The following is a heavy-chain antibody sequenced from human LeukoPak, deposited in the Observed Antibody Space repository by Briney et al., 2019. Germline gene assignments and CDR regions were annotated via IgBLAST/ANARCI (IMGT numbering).Heavy chain of an antibody. CDR2: ITNSGNSK. CDR1: EFTFSSYS. V-gene: IGHV3-48*04. D-gene: IGHD5-18*01. CDR3: ARDKQLWFREGMDV. Sequence: GGSLRLSCAASEFTFSSYSMNWVRQAPGKGLEWVSYITNSGNSKSYADSVKGRFTISRDNAKNSLYLQMNSLRAEDTAVYYCARDKQLWFREGMDVWGQGTTVTVSS. J-gene: IGHJ6*02.